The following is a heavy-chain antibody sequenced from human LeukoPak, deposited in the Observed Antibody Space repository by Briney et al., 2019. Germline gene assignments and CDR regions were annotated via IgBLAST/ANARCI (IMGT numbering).Heavy chain of an antibody. J-gene: IGHJ4*02. Sequence: AGGSLRLSCAASGFTFSSFAMNWVRQAPGKGLDWVPTMSGDATSTYYADSVKGRFTISRGNSKNTLYLQMNSLRAEDTAVYYCAKRTSGSSWYSSDYWGQGTLVTVSS. V-gene: IGHV3-23*01. CDR1: GFTFSSFA. CDR3: AKRTSGSSWYSSDY. CDR2: MSGDATST. D-gene: IGHD6-13*01.